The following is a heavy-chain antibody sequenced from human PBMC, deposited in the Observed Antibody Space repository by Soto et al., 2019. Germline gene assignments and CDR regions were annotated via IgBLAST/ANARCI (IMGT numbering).Heavy chain of an antibody. D-gene: IGHD2-2*01. CDR1: GYTFTGYY. CDR3: ARLVPAALDAFDI. V-gene: IGHV1-2*02. Sequence: GASVKVSCKASGYTFTGYYMHWVRQAPGQGLEWMGWINPNSGGTNYAQKFQGRVTMTRDTSISTAYMEQSRLRSDDTAVYYCARLVPAALDAFDIWGQGTMVTVSS. CDR2: INPNSGGT. J-gene: IGHJ3*02.